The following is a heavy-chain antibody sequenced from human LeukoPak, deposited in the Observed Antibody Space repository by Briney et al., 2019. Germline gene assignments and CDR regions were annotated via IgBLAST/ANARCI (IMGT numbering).Heavy chain of an antibody. CDR3: AKDFLPDFWSGYPPGY. CDR2: ISGSGGGT. Sequence: GRSLSLSSAASRLTFSSYAMSCGRGAPGKGLGWGSAISGSGGGTYYADSGTGRFTTSRDNSKHTLYLQMNSLRAEDTAAYYCAKDFLPDFWSGYPPGYWGQGTLVTVSS. CDR1: RLTFSSYA. J-gene: IGHJ4*02. V-gene: IGHV3-23*01. D-gene: IGHD3-3*01.